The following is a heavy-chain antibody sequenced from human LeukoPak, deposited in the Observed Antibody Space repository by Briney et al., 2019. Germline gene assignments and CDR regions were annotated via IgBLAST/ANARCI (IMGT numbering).Heavy chain of an antibody. CDR3: ARDRAAAATDY. Sequence: PSETLSLTCAVYGGSFSGYYWSWIRQPPGKGLEWIGEINHSGSTNYNPSLKSRVTISVDTSKNQFSLKLSSVTAADTAVYYCARDRAAAATDYWGQGTLVTVSS. CDR1: GGSFSGYY. D-gene: IGHD6-13*01. V-gene: IGHV4-34*01. CDR2: INHSGST. J-gene: IGHJ4*02.